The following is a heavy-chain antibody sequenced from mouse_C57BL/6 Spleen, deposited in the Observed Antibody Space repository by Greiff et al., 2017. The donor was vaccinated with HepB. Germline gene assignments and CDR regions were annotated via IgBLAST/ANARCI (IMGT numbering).Heavy chain of an antibody. CDR2: IDPSDSYT. CDR1: GYTFTSYW. V-gene: IGHV1-69*01. J-gene: IGHJ3*01. Sequence: QVQLQQPGAELVMPGASVKLSCKASGYTFTSYWMHWVKQRPGQGLEWIGEIDPSDSYTNYNQKFKGKSTLTVDKSSSTAYMQLSSLTSEDSAVYYCARRAYYGFAYWGQGTLVTVSA. CDR3: ARRAYYGFAY. D-gene: IGHD1-1*01.